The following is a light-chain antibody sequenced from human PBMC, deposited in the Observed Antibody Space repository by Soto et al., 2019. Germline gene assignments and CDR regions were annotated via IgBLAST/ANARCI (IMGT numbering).Light chain of an antibody. CDR3: AAWDDSLNGWV. J-gene: IGLJ3*02. Sequence: QSALTQPPSASGTPGQRVTISCSGSSSNIGSKTVNWYQQLPGTAPKILIYSNNQRPSGVPDRFSGSTSGASASLAISGLQSDDEADYYCAAWDDSLNGWVFGGGTKLTVL. CDR1: SSNIGSKT. CDR2: SNN. V-gene: IGLV1-44*01.